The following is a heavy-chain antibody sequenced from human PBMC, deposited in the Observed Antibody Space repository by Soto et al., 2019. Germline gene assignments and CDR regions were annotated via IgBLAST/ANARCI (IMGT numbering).Heavy chain of an antibody. Sequence: ASVKASCKASGGTFSSYTISWVRQAPGQGLEWMGRIIPILGIANYAQKFQGRVTITADKSTSTAYMELSSLRSEDTAVYYCARGPYYYGSGRPDKDYYYGMDVWGQGTTVTVSS. CDR2: IIPILGIA. D-gene: IGHD3-10*01. J-gene: IGHJ6*02. CDR1: GGTFSSYT. V-gene: IGHV1-69*02. CDR3: ARGPYYYGSGRPDKDYYYGMDV.